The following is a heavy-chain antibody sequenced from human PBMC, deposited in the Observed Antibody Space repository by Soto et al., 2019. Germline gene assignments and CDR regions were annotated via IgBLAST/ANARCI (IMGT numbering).Heavy chain of an antibody. V-gene: IGHV1-69*01. J-gene: IGHJ4*02. CDR1: GGSFSNFV. CDR3: AIDVGGEAKVSY. CDR2: IIPNFGTT. Sequence: QVQLVQSGAEVKKLGSAVKVSFKDSGGSFSNFVISWVRQATGLGLEWMGGIIPNFGTTNYAQKFQGIVTITAAETRRTAYLELRDLTSEDTCVFYCAIDVGGEAKVSYWRQGCLHSVSS. D-gene: IGHD3-16*01.